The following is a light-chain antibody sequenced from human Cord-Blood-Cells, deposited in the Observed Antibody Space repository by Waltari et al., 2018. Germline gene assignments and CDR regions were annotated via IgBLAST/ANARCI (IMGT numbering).Light chain of an antibody. V-gene: IGKV1-33*01. J-gene: IGKJ2*01. CDR2: DAS. CDR3: QQYDNLPYT. Sequence: DIKMTQSPSSLSASVGDRVTITCQASQDISNYLNWYQQKPGKAPKLLIYDASNLETGVPSRFSGSGAVTDFTFTISSLQPEDIATYYCQQYDNLPYTFGQGTKLEIK. CDR1: QDISNY.